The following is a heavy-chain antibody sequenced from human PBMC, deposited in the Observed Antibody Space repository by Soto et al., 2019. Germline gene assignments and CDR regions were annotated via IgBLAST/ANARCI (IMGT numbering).Heavy chain of an antibody. CDR3: ARGLYSSPAYFFDS. Sequence: QVQLVQSGAEVRKPGASVKVSCNVTGYTFSGHYLHWVRQAPGQGLEWMGWINPKSGGTHYAQKFQDRVTMTADTSVSAASMELTSLRYDDTAVFYCARGLYSSPAYFFDSWGQGTLVTVSS. CDR2: INPKSGGT. J-gene: IGHJ4*02. D-gene: IGHD6-13*01. V-gene: IGHV1-2*02. CDR1: GYTFSGHY.